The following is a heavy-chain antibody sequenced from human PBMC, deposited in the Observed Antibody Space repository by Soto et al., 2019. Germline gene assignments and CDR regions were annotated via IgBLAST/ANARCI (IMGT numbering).Heavy chain of an antibody. CDR2: IYWDDDK. J-gene: IGHJ4*02. V-gene: IGHV2-5*02. CDR3: ASQGAYCGGDCYSDY. CDR1: GFSLSTSGVG. D-gene: IGHD2-21*02. Sequence: SGPTLVNPTQTLTLTCTFSGFSLSTSGVGVGWIRQPPGKALEWLALIYWDDDKRYSPSLKSRLTITKDSSKNQVVLTMTNMDPVDTATYYRASQGAYCGGDCYSDYWGQGTLVTVSS.